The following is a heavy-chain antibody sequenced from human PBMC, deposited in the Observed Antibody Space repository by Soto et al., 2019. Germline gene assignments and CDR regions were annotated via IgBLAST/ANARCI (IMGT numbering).Heavy chain of an antibody. D-gene: IGHD1-1*01. J-gene: IGHJ4*02. V-gene: IGHV4-59*12. Sequence: SETLSLTCTVSGGSISSYYWIWIRQPPVNGLEFIGYIYYILSTNYKPSLKSRFTISLYASKNHCSLKLTSLTAADTAVYYCARDKITGPFDYWGQGTLVTVSS. CDR1: GGSISSYY. CDR3: ARDKITGPFDY. CDR2: IYYILST.